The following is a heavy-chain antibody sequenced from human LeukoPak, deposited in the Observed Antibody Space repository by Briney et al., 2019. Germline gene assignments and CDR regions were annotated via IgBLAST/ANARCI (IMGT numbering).Heavy chain of an antibody. CDR3: ARGTTVTYDAFDI. CDR1: GFTFSSYS. CDR2: ISSSSSYI. Sequence: PGGSLRLSCAASGFTFSSYSMNWVRQAPGKGLEWVSSISSSSSYIYYADSVKGRFTISRDNAKNSLYLQMNSLRAEDTAVYYCARGTTVTYDAFDIWGQGTMVTVSS. D-gene: IGHD4-17*01. V-gene: IGHV3-21*01. J-gene: IGHJ3*02.